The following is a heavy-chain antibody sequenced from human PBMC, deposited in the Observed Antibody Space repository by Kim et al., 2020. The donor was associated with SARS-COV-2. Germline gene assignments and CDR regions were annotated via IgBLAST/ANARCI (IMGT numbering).Heavy chain of an antibody. CDR3: ASRPGIAVAGLDY. D-gene: IGHD6-19*01. V-gene: IGHV1-3*04. CDR2: INTGNGIT. CDR1: GYTFTNYA. Sequence: ASVKVSCKASGYTFTNYAMHWVRQAPGQRLEWMGWINTGNGITKYSQKFQGRVTITRDTSASTVYMDLSSLRSEDTALYYCASRPGIAVAGLDYWGQGTL. J-gene: IGHJ4*02.